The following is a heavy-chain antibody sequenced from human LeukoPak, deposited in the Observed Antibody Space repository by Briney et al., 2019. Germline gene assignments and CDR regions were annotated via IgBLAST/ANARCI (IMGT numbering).Heavy chain of an antibody. CDR3: ARPYYYDSIDI. Sequence: PSETLSLTCTVSGGSISSSSYYWGWIRQPPGKGLEWIGSIYYSGSTYYNPSLKSRVTISVDTSKNQFSLKLSSVTAADMAVYYCARPYYYDSIDIWGQGTMVTVSS. V-gene: IGHV4-39*01. CDR2: IYYSGST. CDR1: GGSISSSSYY. D-gene: IGHD3-22*01. J-gene: IGHJ3*02.